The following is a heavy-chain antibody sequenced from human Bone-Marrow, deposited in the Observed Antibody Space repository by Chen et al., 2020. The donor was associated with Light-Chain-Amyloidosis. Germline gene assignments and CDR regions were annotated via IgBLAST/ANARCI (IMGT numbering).Heavy chain of an antibody. V-gene: IGHV1-2*02. Sequence: QVPLVQSGAEVNKPGASVKVSCKASGYTFTGHYMHWVRQAPGQGLEWMGWINPNSGGTNNAQKFQGRGTMTRDTSISTAYMELGRLRSDDTAVYDCARDVDYDSSGYSAPWGQGTLVTVSS. CDR1: GYTFTGHY. CDR3: ARDVDYDSSGYSAP. J-gene: IGHJ5*02. CDR2: INPNSGGT. D-gene: IGHD3-22*01.